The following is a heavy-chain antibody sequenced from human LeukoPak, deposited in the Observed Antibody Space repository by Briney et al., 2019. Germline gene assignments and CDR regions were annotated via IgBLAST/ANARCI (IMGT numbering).Heavy chain of an antibody. CDR3: ATLDYYGSGSYYGNWFDP. D-gene: IGHD3-10*01. CDR1: GYTFTDYY. V-gene: IGHV1-2*02. Sequence: GASVKVSCKASGYTFTDYYMHWVRQAPGQGLEWMGWINPNSGGTNYAQKFQGRVTMTRDTSISTAYMELSRLRSDDTAVYYCATLDYYGSGSYYGNWFDPWGQGTLVTVSS. J-gene: IGHJ5*02. CDR2: INPNSGGT.